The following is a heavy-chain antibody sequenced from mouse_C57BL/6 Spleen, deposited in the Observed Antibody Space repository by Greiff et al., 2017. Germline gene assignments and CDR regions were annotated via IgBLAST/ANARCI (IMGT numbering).Heavy chain of an antibody. CDR2: IYPGSGST. CDR1: GYTFTSYW. J-gene: IGHJ1*03. D-gene: IGHD1-1*01. CDR3: ARLYYGSSYRYFDV. V-gene: IGHV1-55*01. Sequence: QVQLQQPGAELVKPGASVKMSCKASGYTFTSYWITWVKQRPGQGLEWIGDIYPGSGSTNYNEKFKSKATLTVDTSSSTAYMQLSSLTSEDSAVYYCARLYYGSSYRYFDVWGTGTTVTVSS.